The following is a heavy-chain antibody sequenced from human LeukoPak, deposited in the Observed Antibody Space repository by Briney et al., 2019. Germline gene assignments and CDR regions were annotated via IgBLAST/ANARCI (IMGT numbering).Heavy chain of an antibody. V-gene: IGHV4-4*02. CDR1: GGSNSSSNW. J-gene: IGHJ4*02. D-gene: IGHD4-17*01. CDR2: INHSGST. CDR3: ARVPTVTFFDY. Sequence: SETLSLTRVVSGGSNSSSNWWSWVRQPPGKGLEWIGEINHSGSTNYNPSLKSRVTISVDTPKHQFSLKLSSVTAADTAVYYCARVPTVTFFDYWGQGTLVTVSS.